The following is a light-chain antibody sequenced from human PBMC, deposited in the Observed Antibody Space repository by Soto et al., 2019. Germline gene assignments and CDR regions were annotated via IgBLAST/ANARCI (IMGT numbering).Light chain of an antibody. Sequence: DIQMTQSPSSLSASVGDRVTITCRASQGINNYLAWYQQKPGKVPKLLINAASTLQSGVPSRISGSGSGTDFTLTISSLQPEDVAIYYCQKYNSSPQTFGQETKVEIK. V-gene: IGKV1-27*01. CDR2: AAS. CDR3: QKYNSSPQT. J-gene: IGKJ1*01. CDR1: QGINNY.